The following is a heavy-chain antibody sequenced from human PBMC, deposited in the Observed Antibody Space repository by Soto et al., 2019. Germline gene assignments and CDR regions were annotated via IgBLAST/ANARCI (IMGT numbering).Heavy chain of an antibody. V-gene: IGHV3-73*01. CDR3: TRLFSGSPTYYYYGMDV. D-gene: IGHD1-26*01. J-gene: IGHJ6*02. Sequence: GGSLRLSCAASGFTFSGSAMHWVRQASGKGLEWVGRIRSKANSYATAYAASVKGRFTISRDDSKNTAYLQMNSLKTEDTAVYYCTRLFSGSPTYYYYGMDVWGQGTTVTVSS. CDR1: GFTFSGSA. CDR2: IRSKANSYAT.